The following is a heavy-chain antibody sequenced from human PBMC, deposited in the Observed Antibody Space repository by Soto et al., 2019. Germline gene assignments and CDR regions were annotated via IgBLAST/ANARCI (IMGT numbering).Heavy chain of an antibody. D-gene: IGHD6-19*01. CDR1: GFTFSSYA. Sequence: SLRLSCAAPGFTFSSYAMHWVRQAPGKGLEWVAVISYDGSNKYYADSVKGRFTISRDNSKNTLYLQMNSLRAEDTAVYYCARDLYSSLDYWGQGTLVTVSS. CDR2: ISYDGSNK. J-gene: IGHJ4*02. CDR3: ARDLYSSLDY. V-gene: IGHV3-30-3*01.